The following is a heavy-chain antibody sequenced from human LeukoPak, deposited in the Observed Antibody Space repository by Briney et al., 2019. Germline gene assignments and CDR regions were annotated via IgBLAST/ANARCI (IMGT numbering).Heavy chain of an antibody. CDR1: GFTFSTYT. D-gene: IGHD6-13*01. J-gene: IGHJ3*02. CDR3: AKGSSSSWSAKHAFDI. Sequence: SGGSLRLSCVASGFTFSTYTMNWVRQAPGKGLEWVSSISSSSFFISYADSVKGRFTISRDNAKNTLCLQMNSLRAEDTAVYYCAKGSSSSWSAKHAFDIWGQGTMVTVSS. CDR2: ISSSSFFI. V-gene: IGHV3-21*04.